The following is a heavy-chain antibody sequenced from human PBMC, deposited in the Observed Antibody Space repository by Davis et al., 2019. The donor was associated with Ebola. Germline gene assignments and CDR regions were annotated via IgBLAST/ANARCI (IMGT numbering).Heavy chain of an antibody. V-gene: IGHV5-51*01. J-gene: IGHJ3*02. CDR2: IYTGDSDT. Sequence: GESLKISCTDSGNSFSSHWIGWVRQMPGKGLEWMGVIYTGDSDTRYSPSFRGQVTISADKSIKTAFLQWSSLKASDTAMYYCASLRRTITGMDDAFDIWGQGTMVTVSS. D-gene: IGHD2-8*02. CDR1: GNSFSSHW. CDR3: ASLRRTITGMDDAFDI.